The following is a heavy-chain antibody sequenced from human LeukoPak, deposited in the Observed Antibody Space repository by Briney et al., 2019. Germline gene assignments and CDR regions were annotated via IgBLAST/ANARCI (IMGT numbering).Heavy chain of an antibody. J-gene: IGHJ4*02. CDR2: IYHSGST. V-gene: IGHV4-38-2*02. CDR3: ARESGSGSYSTYFDY. D-gene: IGHD3-10*01. Sequence: PSETLSLTCTVSGYSTSSGYYWGWIRQPPGKGLEWIGSIYHSGSTYYNPSLKSRVAISVDTSKNQFSLKLSSVTAADTAVYYCARESGSGSYSTYFDYWGQGTLVTVSS. CDR1: GYSTSSGYY.